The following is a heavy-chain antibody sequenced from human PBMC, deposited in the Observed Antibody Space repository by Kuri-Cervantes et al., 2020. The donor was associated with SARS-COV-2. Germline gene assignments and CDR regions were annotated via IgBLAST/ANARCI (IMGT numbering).Heavy chain of an antibody. D-gene: IGHD2-2*01. CDR3: ARAPIYCSSTSCYGAYGMDV. J-gene: IGHJ6*02. CDR1: GFTFSSYW. Sequence: GRSLRLSCAASGFTFSSYWMSWVRQAPGKGLEWVANIKQDGSEKYYVDSVKGRFTISRDNAKNSLYLQMNSLRAEDTAVYYCARAPIYCSSTSCYGAYGMDVWGQGTTVTVSS. CDR2: IKQDGSEK. V-gene: IGHV3-7*05.